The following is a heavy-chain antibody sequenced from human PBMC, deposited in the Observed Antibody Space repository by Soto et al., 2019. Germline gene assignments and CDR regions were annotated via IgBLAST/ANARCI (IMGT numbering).Heavy chain of an antibody. CDR1: GGSISSYY. D-gene: IGHD3-9*01. CDR2: IYYSGST. V-gene: IGHV4-59*08. CDR3: ASSELRYFDPYYFDY. J-gene: IGHJ4*02. Sequence: SETLSLTCTVSGGSISSYYWSWIRQPPGKGLEWIGYIYYSGSTNYNPSLRSRVTISVDTSKNQFSLKLSSVTAADTAVYYCASSELRYFDPYYFDYWAQGTLVTVSS.